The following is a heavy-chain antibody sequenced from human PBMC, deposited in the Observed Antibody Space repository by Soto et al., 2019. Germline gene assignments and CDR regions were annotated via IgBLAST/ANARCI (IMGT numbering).Heavy chain of an antibody. CDR1: GGSVNNDDYF. CDR3: ARDADYGGSRGGMDV. J-gene: IGHJ6*02. CDR2: IYYSGIT. D-gene: IGHD4-17*01. V-gene: IGHV4-31*03. Sequence: QVRLEESGPGLVKPSETLSLICSVSGGSVNNDDYFWSWIRHHPENGLEWIGYIYYSGITRYNPSFKTRATLSIATSKTQFSLRLNSVTVADTAVYFCARDADYGGSRGGMDVWGRGTTVTVSS.